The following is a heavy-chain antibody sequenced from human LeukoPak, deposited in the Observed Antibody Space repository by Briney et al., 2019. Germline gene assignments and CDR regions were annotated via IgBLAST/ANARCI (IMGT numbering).Heavy chain of an antibody. J-gene: IGHJ5*02. CDR1: GGPIISYY. CDR3: ARNHGSGRGEWFDP. D-gene: IGHD3-10*01. V-gene: IGHV4-59*01. CDR2: IYYSGST. Sequence: ETLSLTCTVSGGPIISYYWSWIRQPPGKGLEGIGYIYYSGSTKYNPSLKSRVTISVDTSKNQFSLKMSSVTAADTAVDYCARNHGSGRGEWFDPWGQGTLVTVSS.